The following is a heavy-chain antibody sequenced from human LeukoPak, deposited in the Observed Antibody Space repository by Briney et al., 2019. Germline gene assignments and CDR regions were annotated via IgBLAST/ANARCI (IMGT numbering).Heavy chain of an antibody. CDR3: ARAAGQDYGDYYWGFDY. J-gene: IGHJ4*02. D-gene: IGHD4-17*01. CDR2: IYPRDGST. Sequence: ASVKVSCKASGYTFTSNYIHWVRQAPGQGLEWMGMIYPRDGSTSYAQKFQGRVTVTRDTSTSTVHMELSGLRSEDTAVYYCARAAGQDYGDYYWGFDYWGQGTLVTVSS. CDR1: GYTFTSNY. V-gene: IGHV1-46*01.